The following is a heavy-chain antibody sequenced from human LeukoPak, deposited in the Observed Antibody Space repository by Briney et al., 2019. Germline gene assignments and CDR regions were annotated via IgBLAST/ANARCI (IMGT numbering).Heavy chain of an antibody. CDR3: ARKLGGYYGLAAFDI. Sequence: GGSLRLSCAASGFTFSSYGMHWVRQAPGKGLEWVAVIWYDGSNKYYANSVKGRFTISRDNSKNTLYLQMNSLRAEDTAVYYCARKLGGYYGLAAFDIWGQGTMVTVSS. J-gene: IGHJ3*02. V-gene: IGHV3-33*01. CDR1: GFTFSSYG. D-gene: IGHD3-22*01. CDR2: IWYDGSNK.